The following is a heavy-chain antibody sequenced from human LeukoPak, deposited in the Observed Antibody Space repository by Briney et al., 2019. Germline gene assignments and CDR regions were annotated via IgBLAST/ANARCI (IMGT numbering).Heavy chain of an antibody. CDR1: GGSISSYY. CDR2: IYTSGST. D-gene: IGHD6-13*01. CDR3: ARDLIHSGQQLDLGWFDP. J-gene: IGHJ5*02. V-gene: IGHV4-4*07. Sequence: NTSETLSLTCTASGGSISSYYWSWIRQPAGKGLEWIGRIYTSGSTNYNPSLKSRVTMSVDTSKNQFSLKLSSVTAADTAVYYCARDLIHSGQQLDLGWFDPWGQGTLVTVSS.